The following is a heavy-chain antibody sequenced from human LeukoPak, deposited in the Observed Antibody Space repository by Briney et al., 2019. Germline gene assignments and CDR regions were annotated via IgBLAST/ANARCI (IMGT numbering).Heavy chain of an antibody. D-gene: IGHD3-3*01. CDR2: IYHSGST. CDR1: GGSISSGGYY. J-gene: IGHJ4*02. Sequence: SQTLSLTCTVSGGSISSGGYYWSWIRQPPGEGLEWIGYIYHSGSTYYNPSLKSRVTISVDRSKNQFSLKLSSVTAADTAVYYCAREPPPRVGVVIGFDYWGQGTLVTVSS. CDR3: AREPPPRVGVVIGFDY. V-gene: IGHV4-30-2*01.